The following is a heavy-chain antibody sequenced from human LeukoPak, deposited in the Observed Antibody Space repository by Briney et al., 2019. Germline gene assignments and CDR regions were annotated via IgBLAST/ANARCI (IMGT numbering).Heavy chain of an antibody. CDR1: GFTVSSNY. V-gene: IGHV3-66*02. CDR3: ARDSSYGFYYFDY. J-gene: IGHJ4*02. CDR2: IYSGGST. D-gene: IGHD5-18*01. Sequence: VASLRLSCAASGFTVSSNYMSWVRQAPGKGLEWVSVIYSGGSTYYADSVKGRFTISRDNSKNTLYLQMNSLRAEDTAVYYCARDSSYGFYYFDYWGQGTLVTVSS.